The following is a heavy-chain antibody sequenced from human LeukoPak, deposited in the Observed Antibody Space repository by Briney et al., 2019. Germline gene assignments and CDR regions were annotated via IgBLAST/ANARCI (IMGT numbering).Heavy chain of an antibody. D-gene: IGHD4-23*01. J-gene: IGHJ4*02. Sequence: SETLSLTCTVSGGSISSGDYYWIWIRQPPGKGLEWIGYIYYSGSTYYNPSLKSRVTISADTSTNQFSLNLSSVTAADTAVYYCARDGGDYGGNSGTYYFDYWGQGTLVTVSS. CDR3: ARDGGDYGGNSGTYYFDY. CDR1: GGSISSGDYY. CDR2: IYYSGST. V-gene: IGHV4-30-4*01.